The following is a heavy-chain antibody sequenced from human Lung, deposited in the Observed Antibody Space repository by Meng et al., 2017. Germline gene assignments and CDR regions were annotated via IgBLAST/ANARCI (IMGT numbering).Heavy chain of an antibody. CDR1: GYTFAAYW. J-gene: IGHJ4*02. V-gene: IGHV1-2*06. Sequence: QVQLGQCGPEVKKPGASVKLSCKPSGYTFAAYWIHWLRQAPGQGLEWMGRIDPNNDHTQYAQNFQGRVTMTSDTSISTVYMELNGLRSDDTAVYYCARDEDISAAGKLFGDYWGQGTLVTVSS. CDR2: IDPNNDHT. CDR3: ARDEDISAAGKLFGDY. D-gene: IGHD6-13*01.